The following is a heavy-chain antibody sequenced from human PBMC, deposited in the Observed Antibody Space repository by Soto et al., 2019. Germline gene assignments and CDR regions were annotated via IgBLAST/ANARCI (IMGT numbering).Heavy chain of an antibody. Sequence: SQTLSLTCAISGDSVSSNSAAWNWIRQSPSRVLEWLGRTYYRSKWYNDYAVSVKSRITIKPDTSKNQFSLQLNSVTPEDTAVYYSARDKDIVVVPAAIRAYYYYGMDVWGQGPTVTVSS. D-gene: IGHD2-2*02. V-gene: IGHV6-1*01. CDR1: GDSVSSNSAA. J-gene: IGHJ6*02. CDR2: TYYRSKWYN. CDR3: ARDKDIVVVPAAIRAYYYYGMDV.